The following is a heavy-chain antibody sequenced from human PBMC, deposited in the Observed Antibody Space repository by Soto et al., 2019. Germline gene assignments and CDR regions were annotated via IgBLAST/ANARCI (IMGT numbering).Heavy chain of an antibody. CDR3: ARSTSPSTVTLPYYYYGMDV. Sequence: GASVKVSCKASGYTFTSYGIRWVRQAPGQGLEWMGWINAYNGNTKYSQKFQGRVTITRDTSATTAYMELSRLTSEDTSVYYCARSTSPSTVTLPYYYYGMDVWGQGTTVTVSS. J-gene: IGHJ6*02. CDR2: INAYNGNT. V-gene: IGHV1-3*01. CDR1: GYTFTSYG. D-gene: IGHD4-17*01.